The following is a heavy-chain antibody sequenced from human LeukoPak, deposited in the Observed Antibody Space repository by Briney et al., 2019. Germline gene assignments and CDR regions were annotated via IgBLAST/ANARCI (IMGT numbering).Heavy chain of an antibody. CDR3: ASWYSSSWYTTYYYGMDV. CDR1: GYTFTGYY. CDR2: INPNSGGT. D-gene: IGHD6-13*01. J-gene: IGHJ6*02. V-gene: IGHV1-2*02. Sequence: ASVKVSCKASGYTFTGYYMHWVRQAPGQGLEWMGWINPNSGGTNYAQKFQGRVTMTRDTSISTAYMELSRLRSDDTAVYYCASWYSSSWYTTYYYGMDVWRQGTTVTVS.